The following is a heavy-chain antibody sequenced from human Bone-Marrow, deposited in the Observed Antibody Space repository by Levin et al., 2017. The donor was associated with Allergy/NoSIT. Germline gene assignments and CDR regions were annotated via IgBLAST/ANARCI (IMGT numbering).Heavy chain of an antibody. D-gene: IGHD2-2*01. J-gene: IGHJ6*03. CDR2: ISAHNGNT. CDR3: ERFVVVPATYYYLDV. CDR1: GYTFISFG. V-gene: IGHV1-18*01. Sequence: GESLKISCKASGYTFISFGVAWVRQAPGQGLEWMGWISAHNGNTNYARKFQGRVTMTTDKPTSTAYMELRSLRSDDTAVYYCERFVVVPATYYYLDVWGKGTTVTVSS.